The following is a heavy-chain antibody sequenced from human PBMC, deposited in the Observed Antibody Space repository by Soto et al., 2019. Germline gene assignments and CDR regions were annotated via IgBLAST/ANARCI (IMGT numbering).Heavy chain of an antibody. CDR1: GLTFSSFG. V-gene: IGHV3-30*18. J-gene: IGHJ4*02. CDR2: ISFDGTKK. CDR3: AKGDSGFYDH. Sequence: AVGSLRLSCTASGLTFSSFGMHWVRQAPGKGLEWVALISFDGTKKYYADSVKGRFTISRDNSKNTLYLQINSLRAEDTAVFYCAKGDSGFYDHWGQGTLVTVSS. D-gene: IGHD3-22*01.